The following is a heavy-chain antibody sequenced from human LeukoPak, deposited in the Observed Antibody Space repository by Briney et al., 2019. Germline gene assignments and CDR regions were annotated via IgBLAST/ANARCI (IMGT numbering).Heavy chain of an antibody. CDR2: IYYSGST. CDR1: GGSISSGGYY. CDR3: ARDPVKGSRGRVY. V-gene: IGHV4-31*03. Sequence: SQTLSLTCTVSGGSISSGGYYWSWIRQHPGKGLEWIGYIYYSGSTYYNPSLKSRVTISVDTSKNQFSLKLSSVTAADTAVYYYARDPVKGSRGRVYWGQGTLVTVSS. J-gene: IGHJ4*02. D-gene: IGHD2-2*01.